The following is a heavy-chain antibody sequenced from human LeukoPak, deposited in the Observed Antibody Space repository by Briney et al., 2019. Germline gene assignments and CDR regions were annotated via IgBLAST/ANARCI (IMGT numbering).Heavy chain of an antibody. D-gene: IGHD3-10*01. CDR2: ISAYNGNT. CDR3: ARELWFGELSSYYFDY. J-gene: IGHJ4*02. Sequence: ASVKVSCKASGYTFTSYGISWVRQAPGQGLEGMGWISAYNGNTNYAQKLQGRVTMTTDTSTSTAYMELRSLRSDDTAVYYCARELWFGELSSYYFDYWGQGTLVTVSS. CDR1: GYTFTSYG. V-gene: IGHV1-18*01.